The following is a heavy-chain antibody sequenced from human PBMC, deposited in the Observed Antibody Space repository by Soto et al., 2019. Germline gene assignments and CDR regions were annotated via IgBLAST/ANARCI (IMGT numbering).Heavy chain of an antibody. D-gene: IGHD2-2*02. CDR2: ISGSGGST. Sequence: GGSLRLSCAASGFTFSSYAMSWVRQAPGKGLEWVSAISGSGGSTCYADSVKGRFTISRDNSKNTLYLQMNSLRAEDTAVYYCAKGPSPPLLYYYWGQGTLVTVSS. CDR3: AKGPSPPLLYYY. J-gene: IGHJ4*02. CDR1: GFTFSSYA. V-gene: IGHV3-23*01.